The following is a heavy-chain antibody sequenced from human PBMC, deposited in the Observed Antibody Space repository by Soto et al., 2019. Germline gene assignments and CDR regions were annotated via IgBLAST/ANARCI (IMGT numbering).Heavy chain of an antibody. CDR1: GGTFSNYA. D-gene: IGHD2-15*01. CDR3: AKAGGREGYFGNWFDP. J-gene: IGHJ5*02. CDR2: IIPIFGTA. V-gene: IGHV1-69*14. Sequence: QVQLVQSGAEVKKPGSSVKVSCKASGGTFSNYAITWVRQAPGQGLEWLGRIIPIFGTANYAQRFQGRVTITADKSTTTAYMELSSLRSDDTAVYYCAKAGGREGYFGNWFDPWGQGTLVTVSS.